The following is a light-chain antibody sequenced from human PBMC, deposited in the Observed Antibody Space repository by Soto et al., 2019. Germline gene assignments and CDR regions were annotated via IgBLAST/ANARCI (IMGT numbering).Light chain of an antibody. V-gene: IGLV2-8*01. CDR3: GSYAGSSNV. J-gene: IGLJ1*01. CDR2: EVN. CDR1: SSDIGGYNY. Sequence: QSVLTQPPSASGSPGQSVTISCTGGSSDIGGYNYVSWYQQHPGKAPKLMIYEVNKRPSGVPDRFSGSKSGNTASLTVSGLQAEDEADYYCGSYAGSSNVFGTGTKVTVL.